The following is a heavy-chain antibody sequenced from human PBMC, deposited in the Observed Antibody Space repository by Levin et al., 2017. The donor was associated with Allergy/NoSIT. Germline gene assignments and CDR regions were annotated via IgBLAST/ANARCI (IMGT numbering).Heavy chain of an antibody. Sequence: GESLKISCATSGFTFSDSAMSWVRQAPGKGLEWVSLISASAGSTYYADSVKGRFTISRDSSKNTLYLQMNSLRTEDTAVYYCAKDIQLTCWGQGTLVTVSS. CDR3: AKDIQLTC. D-gene: IGHD2-2*01. J-gene: IGHJ4*02. V-gene: IGHV3-23*01. CDR2: ISASAGST. CDR1: GFTFSDSA.